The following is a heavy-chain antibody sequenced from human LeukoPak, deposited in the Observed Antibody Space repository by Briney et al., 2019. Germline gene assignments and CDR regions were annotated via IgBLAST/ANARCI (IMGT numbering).Heavy chain of an antibody. J-gene: IGHJ4*02. Sequence: SETLSLTCTVSGGSISSGSYYWSWIRQPPGKGLEWIGYIYYSGSTNYNPSLKSRVTISVDTSKNQFSLKLSSVTAADTAAYYCARSSSWYRGYFDYWGQGTLVTVSS. CDR1: GGSISSGSYY. D-gene: IGHD6-13*01. CDR3: ARSSSWYRGYFDY. V-gene: IGHV4-61*01. CDR2: IYYSGST.